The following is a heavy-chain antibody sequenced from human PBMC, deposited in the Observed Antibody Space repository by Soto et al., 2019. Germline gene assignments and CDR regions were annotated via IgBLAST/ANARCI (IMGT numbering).Heavy chain of an antibody. Sequence: QVQLVQSGAEVKKPGASVKVSCKASGYIFTSYYMHWGRQAPGQGLERMGTIDPSAGSTTYAQNFQGRVTMIRDTSTSTVDLELNSLRSEDTAVYYWARSPVPTGTTLYYFDYCVQGTLVTVSS. J-gene: IGHJ4*02. D-gene: IGHD1-1*01. CDR2: IDPSAGST. CDR1: GYIFTSYY. CDR3: ARSPVPTGTTLYYFDY. V-gene: IGHV1-46*01.